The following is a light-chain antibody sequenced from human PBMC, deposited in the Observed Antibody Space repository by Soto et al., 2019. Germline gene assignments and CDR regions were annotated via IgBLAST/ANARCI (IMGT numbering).Light chain of an antibody. J-gene: IGLJ2*01. CDR1: GSDIGTNT. Sequence: QSVLTQPHSVSGTPGQGVTISCSGSGSDIGTNTVSWYQQVPGTAPQVLIYSNNQRPSGVPDRLSGSKSGTSASLPISGLESEYEADYYCAAWDDSLNAPVLGGGTKLTVL. V-gene: IGLV1-44*01. CDR2: SNN. CDR3: AAWDDSLNAPV.